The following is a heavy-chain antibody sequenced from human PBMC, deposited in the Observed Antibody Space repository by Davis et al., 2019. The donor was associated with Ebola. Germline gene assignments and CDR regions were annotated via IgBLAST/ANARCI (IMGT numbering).Heavy chain of an antibody. D-gene: IGHD3-3*01. CDR3: ARHHSDSITIFGVVPDYGMDV. CDR1: GGSISSYY. CDR2: IYYSGST. Sequence: PSETLSLTCTVSGGSISSYYWSWIRQPPGKGLEWIGSIYYSGSTYYNPSLKSRVTISVDTSKNQFSLKLSSVTAADTAVYYCARHHSDSITIFGVVPDYGMDVWGQGTTVTVSS. J-gene: IGHJ6*02. V-gene: IGHV4-59*05.